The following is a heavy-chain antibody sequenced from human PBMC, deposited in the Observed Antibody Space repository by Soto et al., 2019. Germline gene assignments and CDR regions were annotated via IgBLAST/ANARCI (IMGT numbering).Heavy chain of an antibody. V-gene: IGHV3-23*01. CDR2: FSGSGGNI. CDR1: GFTFSTHA. Sequence: EVQLLESGGGLVQPGGSLRLSCVTSGFTFSTHAMSWVRQAPGKGLEWVSTFSGSGGNIYYAESVKGRLTISRDDSKNTLYLQMNSLRVEDTAVYYCAKDPPWTVGPLAMDVWGQGTTVTVSS. CDR3: AKDPPWTVGPLAMDV. J-gene: IGHJ6*02. D-gene: IGHD2-2*01.